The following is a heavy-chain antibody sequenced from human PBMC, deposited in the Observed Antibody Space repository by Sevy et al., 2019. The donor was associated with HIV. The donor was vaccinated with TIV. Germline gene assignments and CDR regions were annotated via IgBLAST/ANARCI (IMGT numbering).Heavy chain of an antibody. D-gene: IGHD6-19*01. J-gene: IGHJ6*02. CDR2: INPNSGGT. CDR1: GYTFTGYY. V-gene: IGHV1-2*06. CDR3: AGDSSGWYGAVYYGMDV. Sequence: ASVKVSCKASGYTFTGYYMHWVRQAPGQGLEWMGRINPNSGGTNYAQKFQGRVTMTRDTSISTAYMELSRLRSDDTAVYYCAGDSSGWYGAVYYGMDVWGQWTTVTVSS.